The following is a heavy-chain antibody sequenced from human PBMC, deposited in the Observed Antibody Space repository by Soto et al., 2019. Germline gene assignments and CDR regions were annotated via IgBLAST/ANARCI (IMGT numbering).Heavy chain of an antibody. CDR1: GGTFSNYA. J-gene: IGHJ4*02. CDR3: ARVIRGYSFGPYDY. CDR2: IIPISVTS. Sequence: SVEVSCEASGGTFSNYAINWVRQAPGQGLEWMGGIIPISVTSSYAQKFQGRVTITADTSTSTAYMELSSLRSEDSAVYYCARVIRGYSFGPYDYWGQGTLVTVSS. D-gene: IGHD5-18*01. V-gene: IGHV1-69*06.